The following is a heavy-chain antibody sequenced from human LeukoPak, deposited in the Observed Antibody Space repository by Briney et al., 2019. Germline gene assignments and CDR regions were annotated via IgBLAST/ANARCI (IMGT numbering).Heavy chain of an antibody. CDR1: GFTFSSYG. CDR3: AKDLNHYYGSGSYYNNWFDP. V-gene: IGHV3-30*18. CDR2: ISYDGSNK. Sequence: PGGSLRLPCAASGFTFSSYGMHWVRQAPGKGLEWVAVISYDGSNKYYADSVKGRFTISRDNSKNTLYLQMNSLRAEDTAVYYCAKDLNHYYGSGSYYNNWFDPWGQGTLVTVSS. J-gene: IGHJ5*02. D-gene: IGHD3-10*01.